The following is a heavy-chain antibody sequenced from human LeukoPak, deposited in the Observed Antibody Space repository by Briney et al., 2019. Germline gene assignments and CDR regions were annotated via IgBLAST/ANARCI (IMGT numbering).Heavy chain of an antibody. CDR3: ARASNRASWFDP. CDR1: GFPFSSYW. J-gene: IGHJ5*02. CDR2: IYSGGST. V-gene: IGHV3-53*01. D-gene: IGHD1-14*01. Sequence: GGSLRLSCVASGFPFSSYWMTWVRQAPGKGLEWVSVIYSGGSTYYADSVKGRFTISRDNSKNTLYLQMNSLRAEDTAVYYCARASNRASWFDPWGQGTLVTVSS.